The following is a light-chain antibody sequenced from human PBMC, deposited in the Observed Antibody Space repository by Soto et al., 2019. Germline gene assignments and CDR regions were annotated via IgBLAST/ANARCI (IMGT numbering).Light chain of an antibody. CDR3: QQYENLPT. CDR2: DAS. Sequence: ESQMTQSQSALSACVVYRVAITCQASQNINNYLNWYQQKPGRAPKLLIYDASNLEAGVPSRFRGSGSGTDFTFTISRLQPEDIATYYCQQYENLPTFGQGTRLEIK. V-gene: IGKV1-33*01. J-gene: IGKJ5*01. CDR1: QNINNY.